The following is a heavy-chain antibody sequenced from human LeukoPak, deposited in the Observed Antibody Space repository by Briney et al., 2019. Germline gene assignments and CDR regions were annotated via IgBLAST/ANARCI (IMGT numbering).Heavy chain of an antibody. CDR2: IYYSGST. CDR1: GGSISSYY. J-gene: IGHJ6*02. V-gene: IGHV4-59*08. CDR3: ARPSWSEGGMDV. Sequence: SETLSLTCTVSGGSISSYYWGWIRQPPGKGLEWIGYIYYSGSTNYNPSLKSRVTISVDTSKNQFSLKLSSVTAADTAVYYCARPSWSEGGMDVWGQGTTVTVSS.